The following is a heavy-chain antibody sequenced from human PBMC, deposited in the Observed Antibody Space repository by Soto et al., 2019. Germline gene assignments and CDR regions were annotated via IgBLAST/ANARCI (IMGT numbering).Heavy chain of an antibody. CDR3: ASGSVTLFYYYYYMDD. CDR1: GGSISSYY. D-gene: IGHD4-17*01. J-gene: IGHJ6*03. V-gene: IGHV4-59*08. CDR2: IYYSGST. Sequence: PSETLSLTCTVSGGSISSYYWSWIRQPPGKGLEWIGYIYYSGSTNYNPSLKSRVTISVDTSTNQFSLKLSSLTAADTAVYYCASGSVTLFYYYYYMDDWGKGTTVTVSS.